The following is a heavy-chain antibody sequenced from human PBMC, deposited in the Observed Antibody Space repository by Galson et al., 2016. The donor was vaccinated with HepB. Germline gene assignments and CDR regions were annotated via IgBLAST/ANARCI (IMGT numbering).Heavy chain of an antibody. J-gene: IGHJ4*02. CDR2: IFHRGST. D-gene: IGHD3-10*01. V-gene: IGHV4-59*12. CDR1: GGSISSYY. CDR3: ARASGNPSHFDL. Sequence: SETLSLTCTVSGGSISSYYWNWIRQPPGKGLEWIGYIFHRGSTNYNPSLKSRVTISVDTSKNHFSLKLTSVTAADTAVYYCARASGNPSHFDLWGQGTLVTVSS.